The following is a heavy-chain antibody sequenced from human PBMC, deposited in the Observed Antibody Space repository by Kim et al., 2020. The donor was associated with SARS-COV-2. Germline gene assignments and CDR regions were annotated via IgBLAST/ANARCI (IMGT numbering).Heavy chain of an antibody. CDR3: ARVLSYYGMDV. Sequence: NKDMTASVRGRFTISRDNSKNPLYLQMNSLRAEDTAVYYCARVLSYYGMDVWGQGTTVTVSS. CDR2: NK. V-gene: IGHV3-30*07. J-gene: IGHJ6*02.